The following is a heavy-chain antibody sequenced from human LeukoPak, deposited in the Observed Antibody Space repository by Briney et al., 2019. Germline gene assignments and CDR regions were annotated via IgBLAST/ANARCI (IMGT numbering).Heavy chain of an antibody. V-gene: IGHV3-30*02. J-gene: IGHJ4*02. Sequence: GALRLSCAASGFTFSIYGMHWVRQAPGKGLEWVAVILVDENKKYYADSVKGRFTISRDNSRNTLYLQMNSLRAEDTAVYYCAEEFDSSGYYPSFDYWGQGALVTVSS. D-gene: IGHD3-22*01. CDR1: GFTFSIYG. CDR3: AEEFDSSGYYPSFDY. CDR2: ILVDENKK.